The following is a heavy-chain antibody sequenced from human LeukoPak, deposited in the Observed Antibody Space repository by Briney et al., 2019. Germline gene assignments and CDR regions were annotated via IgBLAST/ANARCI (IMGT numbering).Heavy chain of an antibody. CDR3: AREHSSGWYGFVTKGSPRNWFDP. V-gene: IGHV3-48*01. CDR1: GFTFSSYS. D-gene: IGHD6-13*01. J-gene: IGHJ5*02. CDR2: ISSSSSTI. Sequence: PGGSLRLSCAASGFTFSSYSMNWVRQAPGKGLEWVSYISSSSSTIYYADSVKGRFTISRDNAKNSLYLQMNSLRAEDTAVYYCAREHSSGWYGFVTKGSPRNWFDPWGQGTLVTVSS.